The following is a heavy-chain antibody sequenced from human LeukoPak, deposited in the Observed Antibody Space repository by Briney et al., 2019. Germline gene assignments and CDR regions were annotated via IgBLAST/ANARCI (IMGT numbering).Heavy chain of an antibody. CDR3: ARDTTTYCSSTSCYRKVSWFDP. CDR1: GFSFSSYC. CDR2: IKRDGSEK. J-gene: IGHJ5*02. V-gene: IGHV3-7*01. D-gene: IGHD2-2*01. Sequence: GGSLRLSCAASGFSFSSYCMTWVRQAPGKGLEWVANIKRDGSEKYYVDSVKGRFTISRDNAKNSLYLQMNSLRAEDTAVYYCARDTTTYCSSTSCYRKVSWFDPWGQGTLVTVSS.